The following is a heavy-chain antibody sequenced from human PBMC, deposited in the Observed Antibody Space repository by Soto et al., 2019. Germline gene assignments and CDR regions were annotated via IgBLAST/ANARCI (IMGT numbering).Heavy chain of an antibody. CDR3: ARDWESTVSTWSFGAF. Sequence: QVQLVQSGAEVKKPGSSVKVSCKASGGTFSPYTVNWVRQAPGQGLAWMGRIIPFLGVTNYAQKFQARVTRTADTSTTTAYMELSGLRFEDTAVYYCARDWESTVSTWSFGAFWGRGTLVTVSS. V-gene: IGHV1-69*08. CDR1: GGTFSPYT. J-gene: IGHJ4*02. D-gene: IGHD3-10*01. CDR2: IIPFLGVT.